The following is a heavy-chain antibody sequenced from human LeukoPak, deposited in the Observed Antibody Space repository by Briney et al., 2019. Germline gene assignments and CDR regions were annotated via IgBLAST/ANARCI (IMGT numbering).Heavy chain of an antibody. D-gene: IGHD3-22*01. V-gene: IGHV3-30-3*01. Sequence: GGSLRLSCAASGFTFSSYAMHWVRQAPGKGLEWVAVISYDGSNKYYADSVKGRFTISRDNSKNTLYLQMNSLRAEDTAVYYCARRAIVVVHLGMDVWGQGTTVTVSS. CDR1: GFTFSSYA. J-gene: IGHJ6*02. CDR2: ISYDGSNK. CDR3: ARRAIVVVHLGMDV.